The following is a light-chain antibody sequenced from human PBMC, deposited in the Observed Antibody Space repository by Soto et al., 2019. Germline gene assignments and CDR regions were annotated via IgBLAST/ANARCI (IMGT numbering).Light chain of an antibody. Sequence: QSVLTQPASVSGSPGQSITISCTGTSSDVGGYNYVCWYQQHPGKAPKLMIYEVTNRPSGVSNRFSGSKSGNSASLTISALQAADEADYYCSSYKSNTTLVVFGGGTKLTVL. V-gene: IGLV2-14*01. CDR1: SSDVGGYNY. J-gene: IGLJ3*02. CDR2: EVT. CDR3: SSYKSNTTLVV.